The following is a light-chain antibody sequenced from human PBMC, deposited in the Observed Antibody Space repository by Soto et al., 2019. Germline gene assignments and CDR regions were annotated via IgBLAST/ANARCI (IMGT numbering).Light chain of an antibody. J-gene: IGLJ1*01. CDR3: ISYTGSDTSYV. Sequence: QSALTQPASVSGSPGQSITISCTGTSSDVGSYNYVAWYQQLPGKTPKLMIYEVHNRPAGVSARFSGYNSGNTASLTISGLPAEDEADYYCISYTGSDTSYVFGTGTKLTVL. V-gene: IGLV2-14*01. CDR1: SSDVGSYNY. CDR2: EVH.